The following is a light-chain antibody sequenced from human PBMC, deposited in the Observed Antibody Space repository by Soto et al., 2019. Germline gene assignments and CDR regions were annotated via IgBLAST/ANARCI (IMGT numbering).Light chain of an antibody. V-gene: IGKV3-11*01. Sequence: IVLTQSPATLSLSPGARATLSCRASQSVSSYLAWYQQKPGQAPRLLIYDASNRATGIPARFSGSGSGTDFTLTISSLEPEDFAVYYCQQRSNWPLTFGGGTKVEI. CDR1: QSVSSY. J-gene: IGKJ4*01. CDR2: DAS. CDR3: QQRSNWPLT.